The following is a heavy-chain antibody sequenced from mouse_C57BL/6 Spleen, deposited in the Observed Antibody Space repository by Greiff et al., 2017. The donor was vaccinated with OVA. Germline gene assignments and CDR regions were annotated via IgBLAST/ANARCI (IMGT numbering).Heavy chain of an antibody. J-gene: IGHJ4*01. D-gene: IGHD2-1*01. CDR3: ARSPYGNYEAMDY. Sequence: VQLKQSGPELVKPGASVKIPCKASGYTFTDYNMDWVKQSHGKSLEWIGDINPNNGGTIYNQKFKGKATLTVDKSSSTAYMELRSLTSEDTAVYYCARSPYGNYEAMDYWGQGTSVTVSS. CDR1: GYTFTDYN. V-gene: IGHV1-18*01. CDR2: INPNNGGT.